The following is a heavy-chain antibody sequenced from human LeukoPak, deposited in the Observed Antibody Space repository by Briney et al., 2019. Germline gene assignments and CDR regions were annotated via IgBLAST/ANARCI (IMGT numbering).Heavy chain of an antibody. CDR2: ISGSGSSI. D-gene: IGHD6-6*01. V-gene: IGHV3-23*01. Sequence: PGGSLRLSCAASGFTFSSYAMNWVRQAPGKGLEWVSIISGSGSSIYYADSVKGRFTISRDNSKNTLYLQMNSLRAEDTAVYYCAKVAGFYSISSFGYIDNWGQGTQVTVSS. CDR3: AKVAGFYSISSFGYIDN. J-gene: IGHJ4*02. CDR1: GFTFSSYA.